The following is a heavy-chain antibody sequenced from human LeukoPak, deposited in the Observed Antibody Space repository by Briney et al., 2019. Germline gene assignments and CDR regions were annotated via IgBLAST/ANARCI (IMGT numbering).Heavy chain of an antibody. CDR2: IYYSGST. Sequence: SETLSLTCTVSGGSISSSSYYWGWIRQPPGKGLEWIGSIYYSGSTYYNPSLKSRVTISVDTSKNQFSLKLSPVTAADTAMYFCARYDIVTGSYDAFDIWGRGTMVTVSS. CDR1: GGSISSSSYY. V-gene: IGHV4-39*01. D-gene: IGHD3-9*01. J-gene: IGHJ3*02. CDR3: ARYDIVTGSYDAFDI.